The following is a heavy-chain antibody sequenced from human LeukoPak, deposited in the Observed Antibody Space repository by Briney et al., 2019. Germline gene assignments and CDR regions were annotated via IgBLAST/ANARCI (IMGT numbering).Heavy chain of an antibody. D-gene: IGHD1-26*01. V-gene: IGHV3-23*01. CDR1: GFTFRIYG. CDR3: AKDLLVGATRWFDP. CDR2: ISPSGDIT. J-gene: IGHJ5*02. Sequence: GGSLRLSCAASGFTFRIYGMSWVRQAPGKGLEWVSGISPSGDITYYADSVKGRFTISRDNSKNTLYLQMNSLRAEDTAVYYCAKDLLVGATRWFDPWGQGTLVTVSS.